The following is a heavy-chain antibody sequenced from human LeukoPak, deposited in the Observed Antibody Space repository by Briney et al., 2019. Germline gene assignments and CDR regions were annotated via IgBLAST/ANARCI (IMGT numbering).Heavy chain of an antibody. J-gene: IGHJ4*02. CDR2: ISYDGSNK. Sequence: PGRSLRLSCAASGFTFSSYAMHWVRQAPGKGLEWVAVISYDGSNKYYADSVKGRFTISRDNSKNTPYLQMNSLRAEDTAVYYCAKTSDYYGSGSYQDLDYWGQGTLVTVSS. CDR3: AKTSDYYGSGSYQDLDY. CDR1: GFTFSSYA. V-gene: IGHV3-30-3*02. D-gene: IGHD3-10*01.